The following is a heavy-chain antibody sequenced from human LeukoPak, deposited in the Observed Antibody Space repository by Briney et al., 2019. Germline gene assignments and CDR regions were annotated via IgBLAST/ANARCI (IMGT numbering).Heavy chain of an antibody. V-gene: IGHV3-9*01. CDR1: GFTFDDYG. CDR2: ISWNSDSV. CDR3: ATLRYYYDSSGYLVFPGATNVDY. D-gene: IGHD3-22*01. Sequence: GGSLRLSCAASGFTFDDYGMHWVRQAPGKGLEWVSGISWNSDSVGYADSVKGRFTISRDNAENSLYLQMNSLRAEDTAVYYCATLRYYYDSSGYLVFPGATNVDYWGQGTLVTVSS. J-gene: IGHJ4*02.